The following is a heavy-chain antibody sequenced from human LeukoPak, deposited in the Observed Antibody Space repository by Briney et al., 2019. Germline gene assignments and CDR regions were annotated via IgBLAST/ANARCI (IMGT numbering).Heavy chain of an antibody. Sequence: GGSLRLSCAASGFTFGSYSMNWVRQAPGKGLEWVSSISSSSSYIYYADSVKGRFTISRDNSKNTLYLQMNSLRAEDTAVYYCARVRPIWNYFDYWGQGTLVTVSS. J-gene: IGHJ4*02. CDR2: ISSSSSYI. CDR3: ARVRPIWNYFDY. D-gene: IGHD2-2*02. V-gene: IGHV3-21*04. CDR1: GFTFGSYS.